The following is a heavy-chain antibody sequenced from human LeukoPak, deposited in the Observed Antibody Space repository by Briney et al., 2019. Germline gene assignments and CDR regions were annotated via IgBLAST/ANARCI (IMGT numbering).Heavy chain of an antibody. V-gene: IGHV1-2*02. CDR2: INPNSGGT. CDR1: GYTFTGYY. Sequence: ASLKVSCKASGYTFTGYYMHWVRQAPGQGLEWMGWINPNSGGTNYAQKFQGRVTMTRDTSSSTAYMELSRLRSDDTAVYYCARQWDYYDSSGYLFDYWGQGTLVTVSS. D-gene: IGHD3-22*01. J-gene: IGHJ4*02. CDR3: ARQWDYYDSSGYLFDY.